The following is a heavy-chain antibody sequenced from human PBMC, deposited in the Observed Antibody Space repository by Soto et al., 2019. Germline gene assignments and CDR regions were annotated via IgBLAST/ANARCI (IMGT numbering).Heavy chain of an antibody. D-gene: IGHD7-27*01. CDR1: GFTFGSNG. CDR3: TRWGNNKILDH. CDR2: IWYDGSNK. V-gene: IGHV3-33*01. Sequence: VGSLRLSCAASGFTFGSNGMHWVRQAPGKGLEWVAVIWYDGSNKYYSDSVKGRFTISRDNFKNTLFLQMNSLRVEDTAVYYCTRWGNNKILDHWGQGTLVNVSS. J-gene: IGHJ4*02.